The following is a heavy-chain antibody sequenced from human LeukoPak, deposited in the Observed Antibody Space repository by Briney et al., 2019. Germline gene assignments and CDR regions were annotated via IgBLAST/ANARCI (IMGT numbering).Heavy chain of an antibody. CDR1: GYIFTTYF. CDR2: INPRGGST. Sequence: ASVKVSCKASGYIFTTYFMHWLRQAPGQGPEWMGIINPRGGSTDYAQKFQDRITMTSDTSTSTVYMELKSLKSEDTAVYFCARVGATGATADNWGQGTLVTISS. J-gene: IGHJ4*02. V-gene: IGHV1-46*01. CDR3: ARVGATGATADN.